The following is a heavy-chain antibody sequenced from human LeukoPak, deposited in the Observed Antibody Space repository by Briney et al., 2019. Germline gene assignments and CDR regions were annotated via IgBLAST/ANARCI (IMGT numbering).Heavy chain of an antibody. J-gene: IGHJ4*02. Sequence: PGPCLRPSCSASGFTVSNAWVSWVSHPPGKWRGWVGRIKSKTDGGTTDYAAPVKGRFTISRDDSKNTLYLQMNSLKTEDTAVYYCTTIDTAYVFDYWGQGTLVTVSS. CDR1: GFTVSNAW. CDR2: IKSKTDGGTT. D-gene: IGHD5-18*01. CDR3: TTIDTAYVFDY. V-gene: IGHV3-15*01.